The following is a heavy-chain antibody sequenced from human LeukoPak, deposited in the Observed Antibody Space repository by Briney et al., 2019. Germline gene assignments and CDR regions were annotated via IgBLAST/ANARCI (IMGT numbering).Heavy chain of an antibody. CDR3: ASLEGGPSDGR. J-gene: IGHJ4*02. V-gene: IGHV3-53*01. CDR1: GFPVRSRY. CDR2: IYSGGTT. D-gene: IGHD3-3*01. Sequence: GGSLRLSCEVSGFPVRSRYMTWVRQPPGRGRECVAVIYSGGTTYLIDSVKGRFTIPRGISKSTMYLEMNNLRVEDTAIYYCASLEGGPSDGRWGQGTLVIVSS.